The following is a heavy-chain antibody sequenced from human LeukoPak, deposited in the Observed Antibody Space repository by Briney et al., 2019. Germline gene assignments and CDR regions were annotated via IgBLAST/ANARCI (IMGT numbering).Heavy chain of an antibody. CDR1: DYSISSNYY. CDR3: ARAEQQLVRFAQ. CDR2: IYHSGST. J-gene: IGHJ4*02. Sequence: SETLSLTCTVSDYSISSNYYWGWIRQPPGGGLEWIGSIYHSGSTSYNPSLKSRVTISVDTSKNQFSLKLSSVTAADTAVYYCARAEQQLVRFAQWGQGTLVTVSS. D-gene: IGHD6-13*01. V-gene: IGHV4-38-2*02.